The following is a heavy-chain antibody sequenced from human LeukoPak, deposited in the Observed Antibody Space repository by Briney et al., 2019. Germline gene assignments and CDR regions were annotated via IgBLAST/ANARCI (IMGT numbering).Heavy chain of an antibody. CDR1: GFTFSDYY. Sequence: PGGSLRLSCAASGFTFSDYYMRWMRQAPGKGLEGVSYISSSGSTIYYADSVKGRFTISRDIAKNSLYLPMNSLRAEDTAVYYCARDASYCSSTSCYLDYWGQGTLVTVSS. V-gene: IGHV3-11*01. CDR3: ARDASYCSSTSCYLDY. D-gene: IGHD2-2*01. J-gene: IGHJ4*02. CDR2: ISSSGSTI.